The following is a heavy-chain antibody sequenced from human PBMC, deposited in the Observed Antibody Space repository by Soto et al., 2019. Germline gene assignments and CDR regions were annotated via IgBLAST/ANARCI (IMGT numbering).Heavy chain of an antibody. V-gene: IGHV3-23*01. CDR2: ISGSGGST. D-gene: IGHD3-22*01. CDR1: GFTFSSYA. Sequence: EVQLLESGGGLVQPGGSLRLSCAASGFTFSSYAMSWVRQAPGKGLEWVSAISGSGGSTNYADSVKGRFTISRDNSKNTLYLQMNSLRAEDTAVYYCAKGYYYDSSGYYYRGFDYWGQGTLVTVSS. J-gene: IGHJ4*02. CDR3: AKGYYYDSSGYYYRGFDY.